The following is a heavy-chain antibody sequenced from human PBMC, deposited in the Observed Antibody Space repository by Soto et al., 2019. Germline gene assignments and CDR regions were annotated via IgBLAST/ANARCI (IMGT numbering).Heavy chain of an antibody. CDR2: ISGSGGST. D-gene: IGHD3-22*01. CDR1: GFTFSSYA. V-gene: IGHV3-23*01. CDR3: AKYFGAYDSSGPTPAY. Sequence: QPGGSLRLSCAASGFTFSSYAMSWFRQAPGKGLEWVSAISGSGGSTYYADSVKGRFTISRDNSKNTLYLQMNSLRAEDTAVYYCAKYFGAYDSSGPTPAYWGQGTLVTVSS. J-gene: IGHJ4*02.